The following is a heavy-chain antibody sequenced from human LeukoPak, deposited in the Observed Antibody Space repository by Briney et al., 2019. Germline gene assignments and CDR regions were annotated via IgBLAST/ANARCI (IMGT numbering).Heavy chain of an antibody. CDR1: GFDISYNY. Sequence: GGSLRLSCVASGFDISYNYVGWVRQAPGKGLEWVSVIHTGGTTHYTDSVKGRFTISKDNSNNTVFLQMNSVRVEDTAVYYCARVWFGYFFQWGQGVLVTVSS. CDR2: IHTGGTT. J-gene: IGHJ4*02. CDR3: ARVWFGYFFQ. D-gene: IGHD3-10*01. V-gene: IGHV3-53*01.